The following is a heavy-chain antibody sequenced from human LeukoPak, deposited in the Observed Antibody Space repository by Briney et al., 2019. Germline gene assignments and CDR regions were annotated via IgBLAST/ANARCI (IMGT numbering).Heavy chain of an antibody. CDR2: IRSKANSYAT. J-gene: IGHJ4*02. D-gene: IGHD6-13*01. V-gene: IGHV3-73*01. CDR1: GFTFSGSA. CDR3: TRLGIAAAGGDY. Sequence: GGSLTLSCAASGFTFSGSAMHWVRQASGKGLEWVGRIRSKANSYATAYAASVNGRFTISRDDSKNTAYLQMNILKTEDTAVYYCTRLGIAAAGGDYWGQGTLVTVSS.